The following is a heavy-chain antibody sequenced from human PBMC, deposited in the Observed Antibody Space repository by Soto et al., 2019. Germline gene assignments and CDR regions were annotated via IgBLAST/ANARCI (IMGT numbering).Heavy chain of an antibody. V-gene: IGHV1-58*01. CDR1: GFTFTSSA. CDR2: IVVGSGTT. Sequence: KVSCKASGFTFTSSAVQWVRQARGQRREWIGWIVVGSGTTNYADSVKGRFTISRDNAKNTLYLQMNSLRAEDTAIYYCATHCSTTSCLQYWGQGTLVTVSS. J-gene: IGHJ4*02. D-gene: IGHD2-2*01. CDR3: ATHCSTTSCLQY.